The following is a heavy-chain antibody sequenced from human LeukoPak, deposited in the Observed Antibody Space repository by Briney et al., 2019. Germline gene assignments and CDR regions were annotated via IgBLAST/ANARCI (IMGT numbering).Heavy chain of an antibody. Sequence: SVKVSCKASGGTFSSYAISWVRQAPGQGLEWIGRIITIFGTANYAQKFQGRVTITTDESTSTAYMELSSLRSEDTAVYYCARDPLPVRGYSGCDPFLYWGQGTLVTVSS. V-gene: IGHV1-69*05. CDR3: ARDPLPVRGYSGCDPFLY. CDR1: GGTFSSYA. CDR2: IITIFGTA. J-gene: IGHJ4*02. D-gene: IGHD5-12*01.